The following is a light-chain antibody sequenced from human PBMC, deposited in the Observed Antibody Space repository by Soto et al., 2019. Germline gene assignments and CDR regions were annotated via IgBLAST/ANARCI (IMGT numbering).Light chain of an antibody. Sequence: EIVLTQSPDTLSSSPGERVTLSCRASQTIINNYLAWYQQRPGQPPRLLIYDASTRATGIPDRFSGSASGTDFTLTISRLEPEDITVYYCQQYSDSPPFTFGQGTRLDI. J-gene: IGKJ5*01. CDR2: DAS. CDR3: QQYSDSPPFT. CDR1: QTIINNY. V-gene: IGKV3-20*01.